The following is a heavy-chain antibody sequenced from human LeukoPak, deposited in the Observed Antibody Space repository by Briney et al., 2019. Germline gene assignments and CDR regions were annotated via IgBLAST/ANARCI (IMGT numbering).Heavy chain of an antibody. D-gene: IGHD4-17*01. CDR2: ISSSSSYI. Sequence: GGSLRLSCAASGFTFSSYSMNWVRQAPGKGLEWVSSISSSSSYIYYADSVKGRFTISRDNAKNSLYLQMNSLRAEDTAVYYCAAPPTVTRNYWGQGTLVTVSS. CDR3: AAPPTVTRNY. J-gene: IGHJ4*02. CDR1: GFTFSSYS. V-gene: IGHV3-21*04.